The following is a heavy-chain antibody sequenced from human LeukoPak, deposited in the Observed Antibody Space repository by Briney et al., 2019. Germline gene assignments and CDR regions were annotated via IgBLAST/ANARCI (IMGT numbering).Heavy chain of an antibody. V-gene: IGHV1-18*01. CDR1: GNSISNYA. J-gene: IGHJ4*02. CDR2: ISAYNGNT. CDR3: ARVKVALLGDY. D-gene: IGHD3-16*01. Sequence: ASVKVSCKASGNSISNYAVSWVRQAPGQGLEWMGWISAYNGNTNYAQKLQGRVTMTTDTSTSTAYMELRSLRSDDTAVYYCARVKVALLGDYWGQGTLVTVSS.